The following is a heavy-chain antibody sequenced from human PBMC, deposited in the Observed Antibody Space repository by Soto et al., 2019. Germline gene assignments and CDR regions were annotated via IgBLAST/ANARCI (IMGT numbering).Heavy chain of an antibody. CDR2: IYHSGSI. CDR3: ARATYYYGSGSYFLRTERLDFDP. CDR1: GGSISSSNG. J-gene: IGHJ5*02. V-gene: IGHV4-4*02. Sequence: PSETLSLTCAVSGGSISSSNGWSWVRQPPGKGLEWIGEIYHSGSINYNPSLKSRVTISVDKSKNQFSLKLSSVTAADTAVYYCARATYYYGSGSYFLRTERLDFDPWGQGTLVTVSS. D-gene: IGHD3-10*01.